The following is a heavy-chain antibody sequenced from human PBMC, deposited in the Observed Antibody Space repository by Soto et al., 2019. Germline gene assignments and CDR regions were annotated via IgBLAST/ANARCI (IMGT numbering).Heavy chain of an antibody. CDR3: AKGLLYGDYAKFDY. CDR2: ISGSVGRT. CDR1: GFTFSSYA. Sequence: EVHLLESGGGLVQPGGSLRLSCAASGFTFSSYAMSWVRQAPGKGLEWVSAISGSVGRTYHADSVKGRFTISRDNPKNTLYLQMNSLRAEDTAVYYCAKGLLYGDYAKFDYCGQGTLVTVSS. D-gene: IGHD4-17*01. J-gene: IGHJ4*02. V-gene: IGHV3-23*01.